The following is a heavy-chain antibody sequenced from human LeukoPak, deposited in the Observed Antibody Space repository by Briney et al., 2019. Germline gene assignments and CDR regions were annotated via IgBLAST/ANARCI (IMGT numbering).Heavy chain of an antibody. CDR1: GGSISSSSYY. Sequence: PSETLSLTCTVSGGSISSSSYYWGWIRRPPGKGLEWIGSIYYSGSTYYNPSLKSRVTISVDTSKNQFSLKLSSVTAADTAVYYCARDLGYYDSSGYHGAFDIWGQGTMVTVSS. D-gene: IGHD3-22*01. CDR3: ARDLGYYDSSGYHGAFDI. V-gene: IGHV4-39*07. CDR2: IYYSGST. J-gene: IGHJ3*02.